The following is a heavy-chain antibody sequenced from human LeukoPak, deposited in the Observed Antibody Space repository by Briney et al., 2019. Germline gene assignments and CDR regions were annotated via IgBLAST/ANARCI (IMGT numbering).Heavy chain of an antibody. V-gene: IGHV3-23*01. D-gene: IGHD3-10*01. J-gene: IGHJ4*02. CDR2: ISGSGGST. Sequence: GGSLRLSCAASGFTFSSYAMSWVRQAPGKGLEWVSAISGSGGSTYYADSVKGRFTISRDNSKNTLYLQMNSLRVEDTAVYYCARAPLWFGELYFDYWGQGTLVTVSS. CDR3: ARAPLWFGELYFDY. CDR1: GFTFSSYA.